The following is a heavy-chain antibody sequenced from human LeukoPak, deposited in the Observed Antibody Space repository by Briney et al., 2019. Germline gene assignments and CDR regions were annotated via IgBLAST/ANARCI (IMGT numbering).Heavy chain of an antibody. V-gene: IGHV4-4*07. D-gene: IGHD2-15*01. Sequence: SETLSLTCSVSGGSISSFYCSWIRQPPGKGLEWIGRIYNGGSTKYSPSLESRVTISVDTSKNQFSLKLSSVTAADTAVYYCARDIVVADNNWFDPWGQGILVTVSS. CDR2: IYNGGST. CDR1: GGSISSFY. CDR3: ARDIVVADNNWFDP. J-gene: IGHJ5*02.